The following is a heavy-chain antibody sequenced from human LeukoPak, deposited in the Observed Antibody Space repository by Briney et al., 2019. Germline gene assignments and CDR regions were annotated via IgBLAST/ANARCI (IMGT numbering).Heavy chain of an antibody. J-gene: IGHJ5*02. CDR2: INPSGGST. D-gene: IGHD3-3*01. CDR3: ARDGRDYDFWSGSNWFDP. CDR1: GYTFTSYY. V-gene: IGHV1-46*01. Sequence: ASVKVSCKASGYTFTSYYMHWVRQAPGQGLEWMGIINPSGGSTSYAQKFQGRVTMTRDMSTSTVYMELSSLRSEDTAVYYCARDGRDYDFWSGSNWFDPWGQGTLVTVSS.